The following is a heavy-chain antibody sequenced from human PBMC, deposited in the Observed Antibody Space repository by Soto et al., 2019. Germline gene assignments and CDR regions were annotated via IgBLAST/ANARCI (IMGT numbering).Heavy chain of an antibody. CDR1: GGTFSSYA. D-gene: IGHD6-13*01. Sequence: GASVKVSCKASGGTFSSYAISWVRQAPGQGLEWMGGIIPIFGTANYAQKFQGRVTITADESTSTAYMELSSLRSEDTAVYYCATSHRKTRFPLIAAYYYGMDVWGQGTTVTVSS. V-gene: IGHV1-69*13. CDR2: IIPIFGTA. J-gene: IGHJ6*02. CDR3: ATSHRKTRFPLIAAYYYGMDV.